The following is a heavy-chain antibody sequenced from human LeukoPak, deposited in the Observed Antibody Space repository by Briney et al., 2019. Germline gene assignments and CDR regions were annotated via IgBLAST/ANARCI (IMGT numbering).Heavy chain of an antibody. Sequence: GGSRGLSCAASGFPLSSYSMNWVRKVPGKGLEWVSYISSSSSTIYYADSVKGRFTISRDNAKNSLYLQMNSLRAEDTAVYYCAGDYIVVGPDAFDIWGQGTMVTVSS. V-gene: IGHV3-48*04. CDR1: GFPLSSYS. CDR2: ISSSSSTI. CDR3: AGDYIVVGPDAFDI. D-gene: IGHD2-2*01. J-gene: IGHJ3*02.